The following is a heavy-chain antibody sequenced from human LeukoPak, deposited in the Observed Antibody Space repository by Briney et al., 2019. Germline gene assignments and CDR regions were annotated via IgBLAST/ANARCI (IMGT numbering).Heavy chain of an antibody. CDR2: IYYSGST. V-gene: IGHV4-39*07. CDR3: ARDTRYCSGGSCDNWFDP. Sequence: PSETLSLTCTVSGGSISSSSYYWGWIRQPPGKGLEWIGSIYYSGSTYYNPSLKSRVTISVDTSKNQFSLKLSSVTAADTAVYYCARDTRYCSGGSCDNWFDPWGQGTLVTVSS. D-gene: IGHD2-15*01. CDR1: GGSISSSSYY. J-gene: IGHJ5*02.